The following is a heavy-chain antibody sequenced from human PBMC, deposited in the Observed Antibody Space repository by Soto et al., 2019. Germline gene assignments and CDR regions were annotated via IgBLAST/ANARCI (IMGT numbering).Heavy chain of an antibody. J-gene: IGHJ4*02. Sequence: GGNLRLSCVASGFSLIPYWMSWVRQAPGKGLEWVANINQDGSERNYVDSVRGRFTISRDNAQNSVFLQMNSLRAEEMAVYFCARGSVHFYDNSFDYWGPGT. V-gene: IGHV3-7*03. CDR3: ARGSVHFYDNSFDY. CDR1: GFSLIPYW. CDR2: INQDGSER. D-gene: IGHD3-22*01.